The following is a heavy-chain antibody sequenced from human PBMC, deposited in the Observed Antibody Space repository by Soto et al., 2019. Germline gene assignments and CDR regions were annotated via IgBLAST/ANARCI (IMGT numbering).Heavy chain of an antibody. CDR3: AKDADRALRFLQWPTHGMDV. V-gene: IGHV3-30*18. J-gene: IGHJ6*02. CDR2: ISNDGSDK. Sequence: HPGGSLRLSCATSGFTFSNYGMDWVRQAPGKGLEWVAFISNDGSDKFYVDSVKGRFTISRDNSKNTLYLQMNSLRTEDTAVYSCAKDADRALRFLQWPTHGMDVWGQGTTVTVSS. CDR1: GFTFSNYG. D-gene: IGHD3-3*01.